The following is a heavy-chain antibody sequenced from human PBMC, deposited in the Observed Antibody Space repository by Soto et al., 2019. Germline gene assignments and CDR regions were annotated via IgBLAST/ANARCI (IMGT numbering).Heavy chain of an antibody. CDR3: ALASFDY. CDR2: INPDGGST. V-gene: IGHV1-46*01. Sequence: QVQLVQSGAEVRKPGTSVKLSCKASGYTFISYYMHWVRQAPGQGLEWVGIINPDGGSTSYAQKFQGRVTMTRDSSTSTVYMDLTSLRSDDTAVYYCALASFDYWGQGTLVTV. J-gene: IGHJ4*02. CDR1: GYTFISYY.